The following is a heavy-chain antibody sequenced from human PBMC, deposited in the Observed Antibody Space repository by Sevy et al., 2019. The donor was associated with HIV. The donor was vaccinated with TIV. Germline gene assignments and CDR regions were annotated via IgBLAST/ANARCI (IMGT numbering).Heavy chain of an antibody. J-gene: IGHJ6*02. Sequence: ASVKVSCKASGYTFTGYYMHWVRQAPGQGLEWMGWINPNSGGTNYAQKFQGRVTMTRDTSISTAYMELSRLRSDDTAVYYCARGFLPPAVSIAFYYYYYGMDVWGQGTTVTVSS. D-gene: IGHD6-6*01. CDR1: GYTFTGYY. CDR2: INPNSGGT. V-gene: IGHV1-2*02. CDR3: ARGFLPPAVSIAFYYYYYGMDV.